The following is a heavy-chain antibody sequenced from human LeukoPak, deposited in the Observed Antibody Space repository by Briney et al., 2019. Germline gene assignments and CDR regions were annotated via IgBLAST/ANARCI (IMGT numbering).Heavy chain of an antibody. V-gene: IGHV4-61*02. J-gene: IGHJ4*02. CDR3: GREPFHSYGELLD. D-gene: IGHD3-10*01. Sequence: SSETLSLTCTVSSGSLSSDNNYWNWIRQPAGKGLEWIGRSYTSGRTSYNPSLMSRVTISVDTSRDRFSLKLTSVTAADTAVYYCGREPFHSYGELLDWGRGTLVTVSS. CDR1: SGSLSSDNNY. CDR2: SYTSGRT.